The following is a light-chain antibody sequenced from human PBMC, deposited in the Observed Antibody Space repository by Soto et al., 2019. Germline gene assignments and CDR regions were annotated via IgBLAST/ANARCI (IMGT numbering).Light chain of an antibody. Sequence: EIILTQSQPTLLASPLACACLXWSATQTVATNLVCYQQKHRHPPPRLIYGASTRATGSPARLSGSGAGTEFTLTTSNLQSVDFAVYSCQQYNSWPWTFGQGTKVDIK. CDR2: GAS. J-gene: IGKJ1*01. CDR3: QQYNSWPWT. CDR1: QTVATN. V-gene: IGKV3-15*01.